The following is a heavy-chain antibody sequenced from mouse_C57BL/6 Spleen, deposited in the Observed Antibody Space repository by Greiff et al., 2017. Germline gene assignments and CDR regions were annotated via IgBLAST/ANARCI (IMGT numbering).Heavy chain of an antibody. CDR1: GFTFSDYY. D-gene: IGHD1-1*01. Sequence: EVQLVESEGGLVQPGSSMKLSCTASGFTFSDYYMAWVRQVPEKGLEWVANINYDGSSTYYLDSLKSRFIISRDNAKNILYLQMSSLKSEDTATYYCARDLTTVVGYFDVWGTGTTVTVSS. J-gene: IGHJ1*03. V-gene: IGHV5-16*01. CDR2: INYDGSST. CDR3: ARDLTTVVGYFDV.